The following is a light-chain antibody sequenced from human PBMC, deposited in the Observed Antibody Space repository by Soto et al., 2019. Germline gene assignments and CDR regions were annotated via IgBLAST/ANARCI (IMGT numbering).Light chain of an antibody. CDR2: AAS. V-gene: IGKV3-20*01. J-gene: IGKJ1*01. CDR1: QSVGSNY. CDR3: QQYGNSPPTWT. Sequence: EIVLTQSPGTLSLSPGERATLSCRASQSVGSNYLAWYQQRPGQTPRLLIYAASSRATGIRDRFRGSGSGTDFTLTISTLEPEDFEVYYYQQYGNSPPTWTFGQGTKVEIK.